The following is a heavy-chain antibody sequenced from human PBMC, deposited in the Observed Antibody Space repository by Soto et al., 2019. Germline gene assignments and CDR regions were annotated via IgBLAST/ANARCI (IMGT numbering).Heavy chain of an antibody. CDR2: IYHSGST. J-gene: IGHJ4*02. CDR3: ARAPIAAAGRIDY. Sequence: PSETLSLTCAVSGYSISSGYYWGWIRQPPGKGLEWIGSIYHSGSTYYNPSLKSRVTISVDTSKNQFSLKLSSVTAADTAVYYCARAPIAAAGRIDYWGQGTLVTVSS. CDR1: GYSISSGYY. V-gene: IGHV4-38-2*01. D-gene: IGHD6-13*01.